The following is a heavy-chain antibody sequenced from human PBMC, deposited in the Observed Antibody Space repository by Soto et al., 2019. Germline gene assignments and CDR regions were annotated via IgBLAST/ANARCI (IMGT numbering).Heavy chain of an antibody. CDR1: GFPFSNYA. CDR2: LSGSGVST. D-gene: IGHD3-22*01. Sequence: QLLESGGGLVQPGGSLRLSCAASGFPFSNYAMTWVRQAPGKGLEWVSALSGSGVSTYYADSVMARFTISRDNSKNTVYLQMNSLRAEDTAVYYCAKIESRFFYDSTGYYPFDYWGQGTLVTVSS. V-gene: IGHV3-23*01. J-gene: IGHJ4*02. CDR3: AKIESRFFYDSTGYYPFDY.